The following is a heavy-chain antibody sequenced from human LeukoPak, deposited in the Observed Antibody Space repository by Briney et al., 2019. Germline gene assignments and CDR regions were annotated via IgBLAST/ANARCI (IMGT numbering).Heavy chain of an antibody. CDR1: GFPFSTYA. CDR2: ISYDGSNK. D-gene: IGHD6-6*01. V-gene: IGHV3-30-3*01. J-gene: IGHJ4*02. CDR3: ARAEYTTSPRIDY. Sequence: QSGGSLRLSCAASGFPFSTYAMHWVRQAPDKGLEWVAFISYDGSNKYYADSVKGRFTISRDNSKNTLYLQMNSLRPEDTAVYYCARAEYTTSPRIDYWGQGTLVTVSS.